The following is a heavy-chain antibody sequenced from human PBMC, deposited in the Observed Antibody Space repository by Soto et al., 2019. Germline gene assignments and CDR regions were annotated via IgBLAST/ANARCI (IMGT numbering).Heavy chain of an antibody. CDR3: ARLAEGSQYYYYGSGDAFDI. D-gene: IGHD3-10*01. V-gene: IGHV1-69*13. CDR2: IIPIFGTA. J-gene: IGHJ3*02. CDR1: GGTFSSYA. Sequence: ASVKVSCKASGGTFSSYAISWVRQAPGQGLEWMGGIIPIFGTANYAQKFQGRVTITADESTSTAYMELSSLRSEDTAVYYCARLAEGSQYYYYGSGDAFDIWGQGTMVTVSS.